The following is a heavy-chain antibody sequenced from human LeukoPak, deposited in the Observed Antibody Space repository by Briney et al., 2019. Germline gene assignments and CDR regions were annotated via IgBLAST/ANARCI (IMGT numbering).Heavy chain of an antibody. CDR2: INADGSIS. V-gene: IGHV3-74*01. Sequence: PSGGSLRLSCAASGFTFSNYGMHWVRQVPGKGLVWVSRINADGSISDYADSVKGRFSISRDNAKNTVSLQMNSLRAEDTAVYYCARDDYIIEALDYWGQGTLVTVSS. CDR1: GFTFSNYG. D-gene: IGHD4-11*01. CDR3: ARDDYIIEALDY. J-gene: IGHJ4*02.